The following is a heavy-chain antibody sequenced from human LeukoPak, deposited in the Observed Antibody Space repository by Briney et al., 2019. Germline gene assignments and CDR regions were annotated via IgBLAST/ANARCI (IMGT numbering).Heavy chain of an antibody. D-gene: IGHD3-10*01. V-gene: IGHV3-30*02. Sequence: PGGSLRLSCAASGFTFSSYGMHWVRQAPGKGLEWVAVIWYGGSNKYYADSVKGRFTISRDNSKNTLFLQMNSLRAEDTAVYYCAKDRGPGAARKGYFDYWGQGTLVTVSS. CDR2: IWYGGSNK. CDR1: GFTFSSYG. CDR3: AKDRGPGAARKGYFDY. J-gene: IGHJ4*02.